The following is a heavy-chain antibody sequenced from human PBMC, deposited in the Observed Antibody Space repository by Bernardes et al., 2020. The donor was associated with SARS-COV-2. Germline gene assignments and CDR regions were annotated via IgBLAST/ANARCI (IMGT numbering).Heavy chain of an antibody. V-gene: IGHV3-66*01. CDR1: GFTVSSNY. D-gene: IGHD6-19*01. CDR2: IYSGGST. Sequence: GGSLRLSCAASGFTVSSNYMSWVRQAPGKGLEWVSVIYSGGSTYYADSVKGRFTISRDNSKNTLYLQMNSLRAEDTAVYYCARGYSSGFRYGLLGAFDIWGQGTMVTVSS. J-gene: IGHJ3*02. CDR3: ARGYSSGFRYGLLGAFDI.